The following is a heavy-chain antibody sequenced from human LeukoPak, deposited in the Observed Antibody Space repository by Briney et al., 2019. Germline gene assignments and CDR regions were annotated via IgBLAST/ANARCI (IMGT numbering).Heavy chain of an antibody. CDR2: IIPIFGTA. D-gene: IGHD2-8*01. Sequence: GASVKVSCKASGGTFSSYAISWVRQAPGQGLEWMGGIIPIFGTANYAQKFQGRVTITADESTSTAYMELSSLRSEDTAVYYCARDRGSLVYGYFDYWGQGTLVTASS. V-gene: IGHV1-69*13. CDR1: GGTFSSYA. CDR3: ARDRGSLVYGYFDY. J-gene: IGHJ4*02.